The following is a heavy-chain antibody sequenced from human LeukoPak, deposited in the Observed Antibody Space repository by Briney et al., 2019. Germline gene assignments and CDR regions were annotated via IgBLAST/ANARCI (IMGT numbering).Heavy chain of an antibody. D-gene: IGHD2-2*01. CDR3: AKVMSLSRPYGMDV. V-gene: IGHV3-23*01. Sequence: PGGSPRLSCADSGFTLSSYAMSWVRQAPGKGLEWAAAVSSGGRSTYYADSVKGRFTISRDNPKNTLYLQMNSLRAEDAAVYYCAKVMSLSRPYGMDVWGQGNRVTLFS. CDR1: GFTLSSYA. J-gene: IGHJ6*02. CDR2: VSSGGRST.